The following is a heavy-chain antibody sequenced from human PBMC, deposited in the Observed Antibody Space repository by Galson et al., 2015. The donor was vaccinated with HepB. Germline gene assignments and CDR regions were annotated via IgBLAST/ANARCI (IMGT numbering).Heavy chain of an antibody. J-gene: IGHJ5*02. V-gene: IGHV4-39*01. CDR1: GGSISSSSYY. CDR3: ARQVAARPSIFCWFDP. Sequence: ETLSLTCTVSGGSISSSSYYWGWIRQPPGKGLEWIGSIYYSGSTYYNPSLKSRVTISVDTSKNQFSLKLSSVTAADTAVYYCARQVAARPSIFCWFDPWGQGTLVTVSS. D-gene: IGHD6-6*01. CDR2: IYYSGST.